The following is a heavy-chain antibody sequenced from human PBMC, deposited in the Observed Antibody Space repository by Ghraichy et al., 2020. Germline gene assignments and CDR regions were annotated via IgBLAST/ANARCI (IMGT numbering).Heavy chain of an antibody. D-gene: IGHD3-3*01. J-gene: IGHJ4*02. CDR3: AKDVDFWSGYYEGGVDY. V-gene: IGHV3-23*01. CDR1: GFTFSSYA. CDR2: ISGSGGST. Sequence: GGSLRLSCAASGFTFSSYAMSWVRQAPGKGLEWVSAISGSGGSTYYADSVKGRFTISRDNSKNTLYLQMNSLRAEDTAVYYCAKDVDFWSGYYEGGVDYWAQGTLATVSS.